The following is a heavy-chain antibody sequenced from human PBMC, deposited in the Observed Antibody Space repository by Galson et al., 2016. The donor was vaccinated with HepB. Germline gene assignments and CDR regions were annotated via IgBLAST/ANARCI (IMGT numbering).Heavy chain of an antibody. V-gene: IGHV3-9*01. CDR2: ISWNSGNM. Sequence: SLRLSCAASGFSFDDYTMHWVRQAPGKGLEWVSGISWNSGNMAYADSVKGRFTISRDNAKNSLYLQMNSLRPEDTALYYCAKAPQWRSARFDPWGRGTLVTVSS. CDR3: AKAPQWRSARFDP. D-gene: IGHD6-6*01. J-gene: IGHJ5*02. CDR1: GFSFDDYT.